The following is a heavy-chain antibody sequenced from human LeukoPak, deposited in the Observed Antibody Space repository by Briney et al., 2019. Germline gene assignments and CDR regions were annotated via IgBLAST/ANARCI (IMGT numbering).Heavy chain of an antibody. J-gene: IGHJ4*02. Sequence: SETLSLTCTVSGGSISSSTYYWGWVRQPPGKGLEWVATIYYSGSTYYNPSLKSRVTISIDTSNNQFYLKLSSLTAADTAVYYCARRDDSSGYHKIFDYWGQGTLVTVSS. V-gene: IGHV4-39*01. CDR1: GGSISSSTYY. D-gene: IGHD3-22*01. CDR2: IYYSGST. CDR3: ARRDDSSGYHKIFDY.